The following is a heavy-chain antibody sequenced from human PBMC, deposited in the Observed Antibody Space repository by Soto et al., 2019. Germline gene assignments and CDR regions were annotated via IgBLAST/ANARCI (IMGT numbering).Heavy chain of an antibody. Sequence: ASVKVSCKVSGYTLTELSMHWVRQAPGKGLEWMGGFDPEDGETIYAQKFQGRVTMTEDTSTDTAYMELSSLRSEDTAVYYYATPPRSGYPWALDIWGQGTMVTASS. J-gene: IGHJ3*02. V-gene: IGHV1-24*01. D-gene: IGHD3-22*01. CDR1: GYTLTELS. CDR3: ATPPRSGYPWALDI. CDR2: FDPEDGET.